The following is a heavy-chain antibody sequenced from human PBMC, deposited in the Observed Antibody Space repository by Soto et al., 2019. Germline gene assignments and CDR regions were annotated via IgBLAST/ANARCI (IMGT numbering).Heavy chain of an antibody. CDR3: ARASYYYDSSGYFRGDNAFDI. D-gene: IGHD3-22*01. Sequence: EVQLVETGGGLIQPGGSLRLSCAASGFTVSSNYMSWVRQAPGKGLEWVSVIYSGGSTYYADSVKGRFTISRDNSKNTLYLQMNRLRAEDTAVYYCARASYYYDSSGYFRGDNAFDIWGQGTMVTVSS. CDR1: GFTVSSNY. J-gene: IGHJ3*02. CDR2: IYSGGST. V-gene: IGHV3-53*02.